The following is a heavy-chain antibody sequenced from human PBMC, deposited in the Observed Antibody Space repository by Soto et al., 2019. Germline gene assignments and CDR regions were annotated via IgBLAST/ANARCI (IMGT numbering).Heavy chain of an antibody. J-gene: IGHJ6*02. CDR2: MSFAGTNK. V-gene: IGHV3-30*04. Sequence: QVQLVESGGGVVQPERSQRLSCTASKFTFASYVMHWVRQAPGEVLEWVALMSFAGTNKYYADSVKGRFTISRDNSKNTMYLQMNSLRPEDTAVYDGAREMIPMIMGGMSAMDVWGQGTTVTVS. CDR1: KFTFASYV. D-gene: IGHD3-22*01. CDR3: AREMIPMIMGGMSAMDV.